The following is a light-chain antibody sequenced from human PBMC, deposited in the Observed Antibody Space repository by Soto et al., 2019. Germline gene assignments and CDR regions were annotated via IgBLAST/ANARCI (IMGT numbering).Light chain of an antibody. Sequence: IVMTQSPASLSVSPGERATLSCRASQSVSSNLAWYQQKPGQAPRLLIYGASTRATGIPARFSGSGSGTEFTLTISSLQSEDFAVYYCQQRSNSPPWITFGQGTRLEIK. CDR1: QSVSSN. CDR2: GAS. J-gene: IGKJ5*01. V-gene: IGKV3-15*01. CDR3: QQRSNSPPWIT.